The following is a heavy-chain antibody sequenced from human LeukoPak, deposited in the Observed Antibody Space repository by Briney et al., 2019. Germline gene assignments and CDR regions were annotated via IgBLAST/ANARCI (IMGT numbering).Heavy chain of an antibody. CDR3: ATSLGPLTEY. CDR2: ISYDGSNK. V-gene: IGHV3-30*03. Sequence: GRSLRLSCAASGFTFSSYGMHWVRQAPGKGLEWVAVISYDGSNKYYADSVKGRFTISRDNAKNTLYLQMNSLKGEDTAVYYCATSLGPLTEYWGQGTLVTVSS. CDR1: GFTFSSYG. J-gene: IGHJ4*02. D-gene: IGHD7-27*01.